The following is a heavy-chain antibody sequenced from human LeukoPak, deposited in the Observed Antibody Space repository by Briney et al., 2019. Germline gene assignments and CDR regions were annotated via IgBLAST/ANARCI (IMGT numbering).Heavy chain of an antibody. CDR1: GYLLRESS. CDR3: TRDSRIAVAGTGWFDS. V-gene: IGHV1-24*01. D-gene: IGHD6-13*01. J-gene: IGHJ5*01. CDR2: FDAENGDI. Sequence: ASVKVSCKISGYLLRESSMHWMRQAPGKGLEWMGGFDAENGDIIYAQKIQGRVTMTTDSSTTTAYMELRSLRSDDTAMYYCTRDSRIAVAGTGWFDSWGQGTLVTVSS.